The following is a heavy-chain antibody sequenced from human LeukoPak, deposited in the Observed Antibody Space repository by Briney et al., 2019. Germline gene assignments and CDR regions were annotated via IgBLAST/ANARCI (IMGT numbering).Heavy chain of an antibody. J-gene: IGHJ4*02. CDR3: AKDSQTYYFDY. CDR1: GFTVSSNY. V-gene: IGHV3-23*01. Sequence: GGSLRLSCAASGFTVSSNYMSWVRQAPGKGLEWVSAISGSGGSTYYADSVKGRFTISRDNSKNTLYLQMNSLRAEDTAVYYCAKDSQTYYFDYWGQGTLVTVSS. CDR2: ISGSGGST.